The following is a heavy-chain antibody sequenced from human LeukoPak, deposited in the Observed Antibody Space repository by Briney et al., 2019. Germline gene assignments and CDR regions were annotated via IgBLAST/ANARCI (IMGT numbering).Heavy chain of an antibody. Sequence: ASVKVSCKASGGTFSSYAISWVRQATGQGLEWMGWMNPNSGNTGYAQKFQGRVTMTRNTSISTAYMELSSLRSEDTAVYYCARGVSSGWYSSWDYYHYMDVWGKGTTVTISS. V-gene: IGHV1-8*02. J-gene: IGHJ6*03. CDR2: MNPNSGNT. CDR1: GGTFSSYA. D-gene: IGHD6-19*01. CDR3: ARGVSSGWYSSWDYYHYMDV.